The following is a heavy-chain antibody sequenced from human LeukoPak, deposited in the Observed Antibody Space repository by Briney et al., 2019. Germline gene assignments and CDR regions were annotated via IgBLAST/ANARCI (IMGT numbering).Heavy chain of an antibody. CDR2: IYYSGST. J-gene: IGHJ4*02. V-gene: IGHV4-59*01. Sequence: SETLSRTCTVSGDFISSYYWTWIRQPPGKGLEWIGYIYYSGSTNFNPSLKSRVTISVDTSKNQFSLKLNSVTAADTAVYYCARENNYFDYWGQGTLVTVSS. CDR3: ARENNYFDY. CDR1: GDFISSYY.